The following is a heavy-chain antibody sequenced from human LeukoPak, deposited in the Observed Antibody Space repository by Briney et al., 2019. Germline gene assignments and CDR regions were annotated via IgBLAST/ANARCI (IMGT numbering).Heavy chain of an antibody. CDR1: GYTFTSYD. D-gene: IGHD6-13*01. J-gene: IGHJ6*03. CDR3: ATSFYSSSWYYYYMDV. Sequence: SVKVSCKASGYTFTSYDISWVRQAPGQGLEWMGGIIPIFGTANYAQKFQGRVTITADKSTSTAYMELSSLRSEDTAVYYCATSFYSSSWYYYYMDVWGKGTTVTVSS. CDR2: IIPIFGTA. V-gene: IGHV1-69*06.